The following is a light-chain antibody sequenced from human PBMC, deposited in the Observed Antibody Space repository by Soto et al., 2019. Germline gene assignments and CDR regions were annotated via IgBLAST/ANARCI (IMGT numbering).Light chain of an antibody. CDR2: AAS. CDR1: QDISNY. Sequence: DIRMTQSPSSLSASVGDRVTITCRASQDISNYLDWYQQKPGKVPKLLIYAASSLQAGLPSRFSGSGSRTGFTLNISSMQPEDVATYCCQKYGSSPFTCDPGTKVDIK. V-gene: IGKV1-27*01. J-gene: IGKJ3*01. CDR3: QKYGSSPFT.